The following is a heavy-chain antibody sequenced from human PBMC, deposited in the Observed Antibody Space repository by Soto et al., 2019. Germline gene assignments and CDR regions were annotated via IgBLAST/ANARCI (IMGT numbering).Heavy chain of an antibody. CDR3: ARVRGSHYGGNSRLSFDY. CDR1: GGTFSSYA. CDR2: IIPIFGTA. V-gene: IGHV1-69*13. J-gene: IGHJ4*02. D-gene: IGHD4-17*01. Sequence: SVKVSCKASGGTFSSYAISWVRRAPGQGLEWMGGIIPIFGTANYAQKFQGRVTITADESTSTAYMELSSLRSEDTAVYYCARVRGSHYGGNSRLSFDYWGQGTLVTVSS.